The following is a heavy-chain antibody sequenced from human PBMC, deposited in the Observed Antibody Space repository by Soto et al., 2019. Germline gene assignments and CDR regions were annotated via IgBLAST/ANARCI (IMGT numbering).Heavy chain of an antibody. Sequence: EVQLVQSGGGLAHPGGSLRLSCEASGFIFEDYDMYWVRQPPGKGLQWVSGISWNSGDKDYGDSVKGRFTISRDNAKNSLDLQMSSLRVEDTATYYCVKKSCSHTRCYTGWFFDLWGRGTLVTVSS. D-gene: IGHD2-15*01. J-gene: IGHJ2*01. CDR1: GFIFEDYD. CDR3: VKKSCSHTRCYTGWFFDL. CDR2: ISWNSGDK. V-gene: IGHV3-9*01.